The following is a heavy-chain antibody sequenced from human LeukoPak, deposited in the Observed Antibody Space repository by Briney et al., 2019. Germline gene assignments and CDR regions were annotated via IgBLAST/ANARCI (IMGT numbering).Heavy chain of an antibody. CDR3: ARDGFPIVVVPAARNHPIYIFDY. Sequence: GGSLRLSCAASGFTFSSYAMHWVRQAPGKGLEWVAVISYDGSNKYYADSVKGRFTISRDNSKNTLYLQMNSLRAEDTAVYYCARDGFPIVVVPAARNHPIYIFDYWGQGTLVTVSS. D-gene: IGHD2-2*01. V-gene: IGHV3-30-3*01. CDR2: ISYDGSNK. CDR1: GFTFSSYA. J-gene: IGHJ4*02.